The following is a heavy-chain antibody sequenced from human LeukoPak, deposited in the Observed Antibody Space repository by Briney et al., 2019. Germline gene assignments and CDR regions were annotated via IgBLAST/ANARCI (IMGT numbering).Heavy chain of an antibody. V-gene: IGHV3-74*01. CDR1: GFTFSTYW. D-gene: IGHD2-21*02. J-gene: IGHJ2*01. CDR3: ARGGQLAYCGGDCYKNWYFDL. Sequence: PGGSLRLSCAASGFTFSTYWMHWVRQAPGKGLVWVSRINTDGSSTTYADSVKGRFTISRDNAKNTLYLQLNSLRAEDTAVYYCARGGQLAYCGGDCYKNWYFDLWGRGTLVTVSS. CDR2: INTDGSST.